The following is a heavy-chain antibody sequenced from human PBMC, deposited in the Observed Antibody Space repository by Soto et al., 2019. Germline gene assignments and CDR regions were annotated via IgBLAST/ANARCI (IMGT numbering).Heavy chain of an antibody. CDR1: GYIFSNYY. CDR3: ARRGMSKIGFDT. CDR2: FNPSGDAT. J-gene: IGHJ3*02. Sequence: QVQLVQSGAEVKKPGTSVKVSCKASGYIFSNYYMHWVRQAPGQGLEWMGVFNPSGDATHYAQSFQRRGSVTRDKSTSTVYMELSTLTSEDTAVYYCARRGMSKIGFDTWGPGKMVTVSS. V-gene: IGHV1-46*01. D-gene: IGHD3-10*01.